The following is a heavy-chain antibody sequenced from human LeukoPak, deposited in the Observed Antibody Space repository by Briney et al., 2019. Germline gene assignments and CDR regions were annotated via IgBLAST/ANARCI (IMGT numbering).Heavy chain of an antibody. CDR2: IYSGGST. J-gene: IGHJ5*02. CDR3: ARAPLVLQYRWWFDP. D-gene: IGHD5-24*01. CDR1: GFTVSSNY. V-gene: IGHV3-66*01. Sequence: PGGSLRLSCAASGFTVSSNYMSWVRQAPGKGLEWVSVIYSGGSTYYADSVKGRFTISRDNSKNTLYLQMNSLRAEDTAVYYCARAPLVLQYRWWFDPWGQGTLVIVSS.